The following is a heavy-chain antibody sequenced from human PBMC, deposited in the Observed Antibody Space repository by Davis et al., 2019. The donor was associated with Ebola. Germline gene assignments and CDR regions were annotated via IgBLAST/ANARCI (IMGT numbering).Heavy chain of an antibody. V-gene: IGHV4-59*12. CDR2: IYYSGST. Sequence: SETLSLTCTVSGGSISSYYWSWIRQPPGKGLEWIGYIYYSGSTNYNPSLKSRVTISVDTSKNQFSLKLSSVTAADTAVYYCARGVYGLTGFDPWGQGTLVTVSS. CDR3: ARGVYGLTGFDP. CDR1: GGSISSYY. J-gene: IGHJ5*02. D-gene: IGHD5/OR15-5a*01.